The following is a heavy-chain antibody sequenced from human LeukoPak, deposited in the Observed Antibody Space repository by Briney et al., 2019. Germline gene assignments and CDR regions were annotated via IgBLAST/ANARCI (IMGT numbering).Heavy chain of an antibody. CDR1: GGSINSYY. J-gene: IGHJ5*02. V-gene: IGHV4-59*01. Sequence: SETLSLTCSVSGGSINSYYWSWIRQSPEKGLEWIGYISYGGSTNYNPSLKSRVTISLDTSKNQFSLKLSSVTAADSAIYYCARAPTWFDTWGQGTLVTVSS. CDR3: ARAPTWFDT. CDR2: ISYGGST.